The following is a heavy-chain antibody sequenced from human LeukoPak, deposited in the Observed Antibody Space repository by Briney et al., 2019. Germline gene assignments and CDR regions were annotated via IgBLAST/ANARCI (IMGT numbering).Heavy chain of an antibody. CDR3: ARHSGPGRYYYYYMDV. Sequence: SETLSLTCTVSGSSIATYSWSWIRQPPGKGLEWIGYIYTSGSTNYNPSLKSRVTISVDTSKNQFSLKLSSVTAADTAVYYCARHSGPGRYYYYYMDVWGKGTTVTVSS. D-gene: IGHD1-14*01. CDR2: IYTSGST. V-gene: IGHV4-4*09. CDR1: GSSIATYS. J-gene: IGHJ6*03.